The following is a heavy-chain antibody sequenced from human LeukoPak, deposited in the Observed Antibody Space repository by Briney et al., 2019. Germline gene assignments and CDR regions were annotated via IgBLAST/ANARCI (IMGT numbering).Heavy chain of an antibody. CDR2: IWYDGSDK. CDR1: GFTFSNYG. CDR3: ARAGVLTLIPGHY. D-gene: IGHD3-22*01. Sequence: PGRSLRLSCAACGFTFSNYGMHWVRQAPGKGLEWVAVIWYDGSDKYHADSVKGRFTISRDNSKNTLYLQMNSLRAEDTAVYYCARAGVLTLIPGHYWGQGTLVSVSS. V-gene: IGHV3-33*01. J-gene: IGHJ4*02.